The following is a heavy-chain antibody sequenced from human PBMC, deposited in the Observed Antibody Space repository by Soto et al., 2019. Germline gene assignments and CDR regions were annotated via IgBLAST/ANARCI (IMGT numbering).Heavy chain of an antibody. CDR1: GGSINNYY. V-gene: IGHV4-59*08. CDR2: IYYSGTT. Sequence: SETLSLTCTVSGGSINNYYWSWIRQPPGKGLEWIGYIYYSGTTNYNPSLKSRVTISVDTSKNQFSLKLSSVTAADTAVYYCARHDSGGSYYYYYYMDVWGKGTTVTVSS. CDR3: ARHDSGGSYYYYYYMDV. J-gene: IGHJ6*03. D-gene: IGHD2-15*01.